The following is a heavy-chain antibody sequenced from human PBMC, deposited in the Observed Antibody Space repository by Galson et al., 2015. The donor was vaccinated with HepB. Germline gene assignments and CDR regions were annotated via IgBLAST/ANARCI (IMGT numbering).Heavy chain of an antibody. CDR1: GFTFNRYG. CDR3: VREMAIAAPASFDL. CDR2: IWANGSNR. D-gene: IGHD6-25*01. V-gene: IGHV3-33*01. Sequence: LRLSCAVSGFTFNRYGMHWVRQAPGKGLEWVALIWANGSNRYYSNSVMGRFTISRDNSKNTLFLEMNSLRAEDTAVYYCVREMAIAAPASFDLWGHGTLVTVSS. J-gene: IGHJ4*01.